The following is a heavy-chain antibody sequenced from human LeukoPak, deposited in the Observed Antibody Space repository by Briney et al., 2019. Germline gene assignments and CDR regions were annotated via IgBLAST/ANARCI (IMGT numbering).Heavy chain of an antibody. V-gene: IGHV3-23*01. CDR1: GFTFSSYA. CDR2: ISGSGVRT. D-gene: IGHD5-12*01. Sequence: GGSLRLSCAASGFTFSSYAMSWVRQAPGKGLEWVSGISGSGVRTYYADSVKGRFTISRDNSKNTLYLQVNSLRAEDTAVYYCGKDRGGYSGYDSQTEFDYWGQGTLVTVSS. J-gene: IGHJ4*02. CDR3: GKDRGGYSGYDSQTEFDY.